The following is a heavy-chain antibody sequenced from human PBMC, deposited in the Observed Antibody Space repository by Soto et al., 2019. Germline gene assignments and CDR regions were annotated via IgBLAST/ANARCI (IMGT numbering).Heavy chain of an antibody. D-gene: IGHD1-7*01. CDR3: ARGPELDDAFDI. CDR1: GYTFTSYD. J-gene: IGHJ3*02. V-gene: IGHV1-8*01. CDR2: MNPNSGNT. Sequence: ASVKVSCKASGYTFTSYDINWVRQATGQGLEWMGWMNPNSGNTGYAQKFQGRVTMTRNTSISTAFMELSSLRSEDTAVYYCARGPELDDAFDIWGQGTMVTVSS.